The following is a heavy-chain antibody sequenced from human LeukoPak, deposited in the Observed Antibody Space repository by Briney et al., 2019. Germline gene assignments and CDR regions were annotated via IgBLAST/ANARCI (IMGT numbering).Heavy chain of an antibody. Sequence: GGSLRLSCAASGFTFSSYGMHWVRQAPGKGLEWVAVISYDGSNKYYADSVKGRFTISRDNSKNTLYLQMNSLRAEDTAVYYCRLGSFDYWGQGTLVTVS. CDR1: GFTFSSYG. V-gene: IGHV3-30*03. J-gene: IGHJ4*02. CDR2: ISYDGSNK. CDR3: RLGSFDY. D-gene: IGHD5-12*01.